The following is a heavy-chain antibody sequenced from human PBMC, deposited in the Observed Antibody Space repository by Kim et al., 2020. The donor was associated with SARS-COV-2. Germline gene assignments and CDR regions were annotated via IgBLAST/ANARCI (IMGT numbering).Heavy chain of an antibody. CDR2: IYGGGTT. D-gene: IGHD3-10*01. Sequence: GGSLRLSCAASGFTVSSHYMNWVRQAPGKGLECVSIIYGGGTTYYADSVKGRFTISRDNSKNTLYLQMNSLRAEDTAVYYCARGEEWFAEFLGGYYFDYWGQGTLVTVSS. V-gene: IGHV3-66*01. CDR3: ARGEEWFAEFLGGYYFDY. CDR1: GFTVSSHY. J-gene: IGHJ4*02.